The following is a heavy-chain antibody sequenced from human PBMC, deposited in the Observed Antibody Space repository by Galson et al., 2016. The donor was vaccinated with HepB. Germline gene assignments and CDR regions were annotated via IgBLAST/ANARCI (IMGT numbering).Heavy chain of an antibody. V-gene: IGHV3-21*01. CDR2: ISSSSYI. CDR1: GFTFSSYS. Sequence: SLRLSCAASGFTFSSYSMNWVRQAPGKGLEWVSSISSSSYIYYADSVKGRFTISRDNAKHSLYLQMNSLRAEDTAVYYCARGDIVGAIFDYWGQGTLVTVAS. CDR3: ARGDIVGAIFDY. D-gene: IGHD1-26*01. J-gene: IGHJ4*02.